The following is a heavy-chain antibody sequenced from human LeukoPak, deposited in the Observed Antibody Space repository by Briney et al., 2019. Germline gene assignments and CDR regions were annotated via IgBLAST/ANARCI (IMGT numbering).Heavy chain of an antibody. CDR1: GFTFSSYW. J-gene: IGHJ4*02. V-gene: IGHV3-49*04. CDR3: TRDQTPYY. Sequence: GGSLRLSCAASGFTFSSYWMSWVRQAPGKGLEWVGFIASETYGGTAEYAASVKGRFTISRDDSKSIAYLQMNSLKTEDTAVYYCTRDQTPYYWGQGTLVTVSS. CDR2: IASETYGGTA.